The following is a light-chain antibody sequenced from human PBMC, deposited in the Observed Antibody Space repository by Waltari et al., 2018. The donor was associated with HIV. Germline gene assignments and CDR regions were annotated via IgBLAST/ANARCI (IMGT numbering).Light chain of an antibody. J-gene: IGLJ2*01. CDR1: SSTIGSNS. CDR3: ATWDDSLNGVL. CDR2: TDT. V-gene: IGLV1-47*01. Sequence: SVLTQPPSASGTPGQTVTISCSGSSSTIGSNSVFWYQQLPGAAPKLLIYTDTQRPSGVPDRFSGSKSGTSASLAISGLRSEDEAVYSCATWDDSLNGVLFGGGTNLNVL.